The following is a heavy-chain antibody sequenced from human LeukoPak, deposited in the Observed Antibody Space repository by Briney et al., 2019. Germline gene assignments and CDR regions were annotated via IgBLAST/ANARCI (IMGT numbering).Heavy chain of an antibody. J-gene: IGHJ4*02. D-gene: IGHD6-13*01. Sequence: PGGSLRLSCAASGFTFDDYGMSWVRQAPGKGLEWVSGINWNGGSTGYADSVKGRFTISGDNAKNSLYLQMTRLRAEDTALYYCARGLYSSSWYGSDYWGQGTLVTVSS. V-gene: IGHV3-20*04. CDR2: INWNGGST. CDR3: ARGLYSSSWYGSDY. CDR1: GFTFDDYG.